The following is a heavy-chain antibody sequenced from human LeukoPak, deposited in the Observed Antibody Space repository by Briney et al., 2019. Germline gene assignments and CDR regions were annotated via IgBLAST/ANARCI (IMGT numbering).Heavy chain of an antibody. V-gene: IGHV1-18*01. J-gene: IGHJ6*03. D-gene: IGHD3-10*01. CDR1: GYTFTSYG. Sequence: GASVKVSCKASGYTFTSYGISWVRQAPGQGLEWMGWISAYNGNTNYAQKFQGRVTMTTDTSTSTAYMEVRSLRSDDTAVYYCARDLFYGEYGSGSYYSSYYMDVWGKGTTVTISS. CDR3: ARDLFYGEYGSGSYYSSYYMDV. CDR2: ISAYNGNT.